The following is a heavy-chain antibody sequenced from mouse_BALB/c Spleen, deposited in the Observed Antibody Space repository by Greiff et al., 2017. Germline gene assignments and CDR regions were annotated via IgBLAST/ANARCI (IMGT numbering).Heavy chain of an antibody. CDR1: GYAFSSYW. J-gene: IGHJ2*01. Sequence: VQLQESGAELVRPGSSVKISCTASGYAFSSYWMNWVKQRPGQGLEWIGQIYPGDGDTNYNGKFKGKATLTADKSSSTAYMQLSSLTSEDSAVYFCARYPYYYGYDDWLAYWGQGTTLTVSS. CDR3: ARYPYYYGYDDWLAY. CDR2: IYPGDGDT. V-gene: IGHV1-80*01. D-gene: IGHD2-2*01.